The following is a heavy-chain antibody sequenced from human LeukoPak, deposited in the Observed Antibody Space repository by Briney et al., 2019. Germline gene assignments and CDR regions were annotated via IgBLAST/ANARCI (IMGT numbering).Heavy chain of an antibody. CDR2: ISAYNGNT. CDR1: GYTFTSYG. V-gene: IGHV1-18*01. D-gene: IGHD6-13*01. CDR3: ARVFSSSWYGHENDY. Sequence: ASVKVSCKASGYTFTSYGISWVRQAPGQGLEWMGWISAYNGNTNYAQKLQGRVTMTTDTSTSTAYMELRSLRSDDTAVYYCARVFSSSWYGHENDYWGQGTLVTVSS. J-gene: IGHJ4*02.